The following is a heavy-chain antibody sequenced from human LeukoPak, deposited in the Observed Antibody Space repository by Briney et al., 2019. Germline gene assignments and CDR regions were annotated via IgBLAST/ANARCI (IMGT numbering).Heavy chain of an antibody. J-gene: IGHJ5*02. D-gene: IGHD3-22*01. CDR3: ARHSPAVGYYDSSGYYSWLDP. V-gene: IGHV5-51*01. CDR2: IYPGDSDT. Sequence: GDSLKISCKGSGYSFTNYWIGWVRQMPGKGLEWMGIIYPGDSDTRYSPSFQGQVNISGDKSISTAYLQWNSLKASDTAMHYCARHSPAVGYYDSSGYYSWLDPWGQGTLVTVSS. CDR1: GYSFTNYW.